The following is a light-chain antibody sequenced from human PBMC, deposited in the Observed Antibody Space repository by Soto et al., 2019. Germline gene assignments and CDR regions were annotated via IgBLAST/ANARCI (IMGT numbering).Light chain of an antibody. Sequence: EIVLTQSPGTLSLSPGERATLSCIASQSVSSSYLAWSQQKPGQAPRLLIYGASSRATGIPDRFSGSGSGTDFTLTISRLEPEDFAVYFCHQYGSSPWTFGQGTKVDIK. CDR1: QSVSSSY. J-gene: IGKJ1*01. V-gene: IGKV3-20*01. CDR3: HQYGSSPWT. CDR2: GAS.